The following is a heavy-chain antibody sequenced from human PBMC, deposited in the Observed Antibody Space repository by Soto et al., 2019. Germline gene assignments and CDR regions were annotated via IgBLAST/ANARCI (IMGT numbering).Heavy chain of an antibody. CDR2: VYHSGST. D-gene: IGHD3-16*01. CDR3: ASSGGGEDY. CDR1: GDSISTNHW. J-gene: IGHJ4*02. Sequence: QVQLQESGPGLVKPSGTLSLTCAVSGDSISTNHWWTWVRQPPGKGLEWIGEVYHSGSTNYSPSLKSRVVISVDMSTNLFSLTLTSVTAADTAVYYCASSGGGEDYWGQGTLVTVSS. V-gene: IGHV4-4*02.